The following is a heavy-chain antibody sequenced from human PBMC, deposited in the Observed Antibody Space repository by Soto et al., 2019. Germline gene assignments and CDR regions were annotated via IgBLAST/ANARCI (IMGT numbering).Heavy chain of an antibody. Sequence: QVQLVESGGGVVQPGRSLRLSCAASGFTFSSSAMHWVRQAPGKGLEWVAIISYDGSNKYYADSVKGRFTISRDTSKNTLFLQMNSLTAEDTAVYYCARRTVVSLFDYWGQGTLVTVSS. V-gene: IGHV3-30-3*01. CDR2: ISYDGSNK. CDR3: ARRTVVSLFDY. CDR1: GFTFSSSA. J-gene: IGHJ4*02. D-gene: IGHD2-15*01.